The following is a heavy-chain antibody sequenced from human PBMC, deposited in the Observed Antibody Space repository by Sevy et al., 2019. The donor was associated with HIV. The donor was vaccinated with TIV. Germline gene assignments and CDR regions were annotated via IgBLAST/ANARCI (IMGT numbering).Heavy chain of an antibody. Sequence: ASVKVSCKASGDTFSTYGLSWVRQAPGQGLEWMGGIIPIFGTPNYAQKFQGRVTITADESASTAYMKLSSLRSEDTALYYCAREGGVAKTGDNDAFDIWGHGTLVTVSS. D-gene: IGHD7-27*01. CDR3: AREGGVAKTGDNDAFDI. J-gene: IGHJ3*02. V-gene: IGHV1-69*13. CDR1: GDTFSTYG. CDR2: IIPIFGTP.